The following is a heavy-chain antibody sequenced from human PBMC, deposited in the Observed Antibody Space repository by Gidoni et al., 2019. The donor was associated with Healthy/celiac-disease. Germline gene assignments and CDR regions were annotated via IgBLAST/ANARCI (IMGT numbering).Heavy chain of an antibody. Sequence: QVQLQQWGAGLLKPSETLSLTCAVYVGSFSGYYWSWIRQPPGKGLEWIGEINHSGSTNYNPSLKSRVTISVDTSKNQFSLKLSSVTAADTAVYYCAAQEDYYDSSGYYYVRYFQHWGQGTLVTVSS. V-gene: IGHV4-34*01. D-gene: IGHD3-22*01. CDR1: VGSFSGYY. CDR2: INHSGST. CDR3: AAQEDYYDSSGYYYVRYFQH. J-gene: IGHJ1*01.